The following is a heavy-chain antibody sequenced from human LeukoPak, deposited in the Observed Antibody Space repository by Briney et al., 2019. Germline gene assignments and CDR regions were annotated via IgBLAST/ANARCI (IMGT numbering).Heavy chain of an antibody. CDR3: ARHTRGDAFDI. CDR2: IYYSGST. CDR1: GGSIRNYY. D-gene: IGHD2-2*02. Sequence: SETLSLTCTVSGGSIRNYYWSWIRQPQGKGLEWIGNIYYSGSTRNNPSLKSRVTISADTSKNQLSLKLSSVTAADTAVYYCARHTRGDAFDIWGQGTMVTVSS. V-gene: IGHV4-59*01. J-gene: IGHJ3*02.